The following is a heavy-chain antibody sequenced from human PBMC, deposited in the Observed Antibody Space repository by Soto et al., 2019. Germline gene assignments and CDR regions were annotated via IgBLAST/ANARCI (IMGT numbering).Heavy chain of an antibody. V-gene: IGHV3-21*06. D-gene: IGHD1-1*01. CDR3: TRRTGTTYAP. Sequence: GGSLRLSCAASGFPFSSYSMSWVRQAPGKGLEWVSSITSSGFDIYYADSVKGRFSISRDNAKNSLYLQMNSLRADDTAVYFCTRRTGTTYAPWGKGTLVTVPS. CDR2: ITSSGFDI. J-gene: IGHJ5*02. CDR1: GFPFSSYS.